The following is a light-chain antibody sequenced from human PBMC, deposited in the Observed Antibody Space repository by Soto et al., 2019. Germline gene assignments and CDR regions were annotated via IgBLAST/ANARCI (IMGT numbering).Light chain of an antibody. CDR2: SNN. CDR3: AAWDDSLSVP. V-gene: IGLV1-44*01. Sequence: QSVLTQPPSASGTPGQRVTISCSGSSSNIGSNTVNWYQQLPGTAPKLLIYSNNQRPSGVPDRFSGSKSGTSASLAISGLRSEDEADYYCAAWDDSLSVPFGTGTKVTVL. J-gene: IGLJ1*01. CDR1: SSNIGSNT.